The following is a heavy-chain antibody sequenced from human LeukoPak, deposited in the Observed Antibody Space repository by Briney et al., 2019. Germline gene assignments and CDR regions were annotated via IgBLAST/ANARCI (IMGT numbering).Heavy chain of an antibody. J-gene: IGHJ4*02. V-gene: IGHV3-30*02. D-gene: IGHD3-9*01. CDR1: GFSFNNYG. Sequence: GGSLRLSCAASGFSFNNYGMHWVRQAPGKGLEWVAFIRYDGSNKHYADSVRGRFTISRDSSKNTLYLQLNSLRAEDTAVYYCANGPHYNILTGYYKVRSHLDYWGQGTLVTVSS. CDR2: IRYDGSNK. CDR3: ANGPHYNILTGYYKVRSHLDY.